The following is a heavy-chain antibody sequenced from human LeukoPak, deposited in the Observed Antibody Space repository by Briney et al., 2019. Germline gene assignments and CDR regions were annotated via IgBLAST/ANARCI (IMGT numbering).Heavy chain of an antibody. CDR2: ISAYNGNT. Sequence: ASVKVSCKASGYTFTSYGISWVRQAPGQGLEWMGWISAYNGNTNYAQKFQGRVTITADESTSTAYMEPSSLRSEDTAVYYCARDRGDTKEDAFDIWGQGTMVTVSS. J-gene: IGHJ3*02. D-gene: IGHD3-16*01. V-gene: IGHV1-18*01. CDR3: ARDRGDTKEDAFDI. CDR1: GYTFTSYG.